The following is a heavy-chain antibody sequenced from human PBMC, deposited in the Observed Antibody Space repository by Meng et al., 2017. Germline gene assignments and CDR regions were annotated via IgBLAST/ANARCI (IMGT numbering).Heavy chain of an antibody. CDR1: GYTFTSYG. Sequence: ASVKVSCKASGYTFTSYGISWVRQAPGQGLEWMGWISAYNGNTNYAQKLQGRVTMTTDTSTSTAYMELRSLRSDDTAVYCCARDLIVVVPAAIYSVSPDFDPWGQGTLVTVSS. J-gene: IGHJ5*02. CDR2: ISAYNGNT. D-gene: IGHD2-2*01. V-gene: IGHV1-18*01. CDR3: ARDLIVVVPAAIYSVSPDFDP.